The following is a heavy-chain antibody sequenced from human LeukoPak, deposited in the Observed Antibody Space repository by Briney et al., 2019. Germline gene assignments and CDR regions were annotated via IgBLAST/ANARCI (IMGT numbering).Heavy chain of an antibody. CDR2: INPNSGGT. Sequence: ASVKVSCKASGYTFTGYYMHWVRQAPGQGLEWMGWINPNSGGTNYAQKFQGWVTMTRDTSISTAYMELSRLRSDDTAVYYCAREDSSGWYGRSGAFDIWGQGTTVTVSS. CDR3: AREDSSGWYGRSGAFDI. V-gene: IGHV1-2*04. CDR1: GYTFTGYY. J-gene: IGHJ3*02. D-gene: IGHD6-19*01.